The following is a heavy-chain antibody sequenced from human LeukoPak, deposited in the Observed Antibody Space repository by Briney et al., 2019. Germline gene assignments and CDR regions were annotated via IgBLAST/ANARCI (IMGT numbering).Heavy chain of an antibody. V-gene: IGHV1-3*01. CDR1: GYTFTSYA. J-gene: IGHJ6*04. CDR2: INAGNGNT. D-gene: IGHD3-10*02. CDR3: ARGVRGVIGSPYYYYGMDV. Sequence: SVKVSCKASGYTFTSYAMHWVRQAPGQRLEWMGWINAGNGNTKYSQKFQGRVTITRDTSASTAYMELSSLRSEDTAVYYCARGVRGVIGSPYYYYGMDVWGKGTTVTVSS.